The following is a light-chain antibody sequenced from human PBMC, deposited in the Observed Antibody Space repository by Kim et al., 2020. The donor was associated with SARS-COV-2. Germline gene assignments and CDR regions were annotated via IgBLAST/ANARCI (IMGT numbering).Light chain of an antibody. CDR2: GNS. CDR1: SSNIGAGYD. CDR3: QSYDSSLSGWV. Sequence: RVTISCTGGSSNIGAGYDVHWYQQLPGTAPNHLIYGNSNRPSAVPDRFSCSKSGSSASLAITGLQAEDEADYYCQSYDSSLSGWVFGGGTQLTVL. J-gene: IGLJ3*02. V-gene: IGLV1-40*01.